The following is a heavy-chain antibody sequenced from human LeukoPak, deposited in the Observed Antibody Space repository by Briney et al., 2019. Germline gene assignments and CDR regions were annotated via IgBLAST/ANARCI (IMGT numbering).Heavy chain of an antibody. Sequence: AGGSLRLSCAASGFTFSSYGMHWVRQAPGKGLEWVAVIWYDGSNKYYADSVKGRFTISRDNSKNTLYLQMNSQRAEDTAVYYCARGWEYSSSSNLDWFDPWGQGTLVTVSS. V-gene: IGHV3-33*01. CDR1: GFTFSSYG. D-gene: IGHD6-6*01. J-gene: IGHJ5*02. CDR2: IWYDGSNK. CDR3: ARGWEYSSSSNLDWFDP.